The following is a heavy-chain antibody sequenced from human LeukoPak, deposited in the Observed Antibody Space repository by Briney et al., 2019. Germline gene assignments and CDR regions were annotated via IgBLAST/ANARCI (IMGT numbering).Heavy chain of an antibody. CDR1: GFTFSSYW. CDR3: ARDGSLPDY. D-gene: IGHD1-26*01. CDR2: IYSDGRST. Sequence: PGGSLRLSXAASGFTFSSYWMHWVRPAPGKGLVWVSRIYSDGRSTSYADSVKGRFTISRDNTKNTLYLQMNSLRAEDTAVYYCARDGSLPDYWGQGTLVTVSS. V-gene: IGHV3-74*01. J-gene: IGHJ4*02.